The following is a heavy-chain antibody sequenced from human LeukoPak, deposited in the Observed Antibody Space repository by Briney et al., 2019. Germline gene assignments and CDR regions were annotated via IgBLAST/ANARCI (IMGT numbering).Heavy chain of an antibody. Sequence: GGSLRLSCAASGFTVSSNYMSWVRQAPGKGLEWVSVIYGGGTTYYADSVKGRFTISRDNSKNTLYLQMNSLRAEDTAVYYCAKEDFYYGSGVDYWGQGTLVTVSS. CDR1: GFTVSSNY. V-gene: IGHV3-53*01. D-gene: IGHD3-10*01. CDR3: AKEDFYYGSGVDY. CDR2: IYGGGTT. J-gene: IGHJ4*02.